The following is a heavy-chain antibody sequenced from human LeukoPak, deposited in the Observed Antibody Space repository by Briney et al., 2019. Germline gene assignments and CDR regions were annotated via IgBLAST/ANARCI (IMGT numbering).Heavy chain of an antibody. CDR1: GFTFSSYG. D-gene: IGHD2-2*01. CDR2: IWYDGSNK. CDR3: ARRGGYCSSTSCYRVRTPWFDP. Sequence: PGGSLRLSCAASGFTFSSYGMHWVRQAPGKGLEWVAVIWYDGSNKYYADSVKGRFTISRDNAKNSLYLQMNSLRAEDTAVYYCARRGGYCSSTSCYRVRTPWFDPWGQGTLVTVSS. V-gene: IGHV3-33*01. J-gene: IGHJ5*02.